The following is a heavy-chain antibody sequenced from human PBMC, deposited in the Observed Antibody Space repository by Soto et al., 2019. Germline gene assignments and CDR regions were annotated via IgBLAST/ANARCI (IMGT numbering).Heavy chain of an antibody. J-gene: IGHJ6*02. CDR1: GFTVTNKY. CDR3: AKERDSSGPDYYGMDV. Sequence: GGSLRLSCAASGFTVTNKYMTWVRQAPGKGLEWVSVIYSGGSTSYADSVKGRFTISRDNSKNILYLQMHSLRAEDTAVYYCAKERDSSGPDYYGMDVWGQGTTVTVS. D-gene: IGHD3-22*01. V-gene: IGHV3-53*01. CDR2: IYSGGST.